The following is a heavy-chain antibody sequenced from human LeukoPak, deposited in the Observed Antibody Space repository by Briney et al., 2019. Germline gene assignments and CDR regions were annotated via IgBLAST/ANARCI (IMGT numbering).Heavy chain of an antibody. Sequence: ASVNVSCKASGYTFITSGITWVRQAPGHGLKWMGWISPFNGKTRFAEEFQDRLTMTTDTPTRTAYMVLRSLGSDDTAVYYCVRDRDATPDDVRDYWGQGTLVTVSS. V-gene: IGHV1-18*01. CDR2: ISPFNGKT. D-gene: IGHD2-21*02. CDR1: GYTFITSG. J-gene: IGHJ4*02. CDR3: VRDRDATPDDVRDY.